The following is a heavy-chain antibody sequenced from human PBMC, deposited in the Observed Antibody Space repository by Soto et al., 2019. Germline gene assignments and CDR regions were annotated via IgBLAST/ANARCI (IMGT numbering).Heavy chain of an antibody. J-gene: IGHJ6*02. CDR3: ARDPHSSSGYDPYYYGMDV. V-gene: IGHV1-18*01. D-gene: IGHD6-13*01. CDR1: GYTFTSYG. Sequence: ASVKVSCKASGYTFTSYGISWVRQAPGQGLEWMGWISAYNGNTNYAQKLQGRVTMTTDTSTSTAYMELRSLRSDDTAVYYCARDPHSSSGYDPYYYGMDVWGQGTTVTVSS. CDR2: ISAYNGNT.